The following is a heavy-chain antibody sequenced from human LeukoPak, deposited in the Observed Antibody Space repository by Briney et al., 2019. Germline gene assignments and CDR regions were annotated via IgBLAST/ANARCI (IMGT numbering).Heavy chain of an antibody. CDR1: GGSFSGYY. D-gene: IGHD3-10*01. J-gene: IGHJ3*01. CDR2: INHSGST. V-gene: IGHV4-34*01. CDR3: ARLYGSGRNV. Sequence: PSETLSLTCAVYGGSFSGYYWSWIRQPPGKGLEWIGEINHSGSTNYNPSLKSRVTISVDTSKNQFSLKLSSVTAADTAVYYCARLYGSGRNVWGQGTMVTVSS.